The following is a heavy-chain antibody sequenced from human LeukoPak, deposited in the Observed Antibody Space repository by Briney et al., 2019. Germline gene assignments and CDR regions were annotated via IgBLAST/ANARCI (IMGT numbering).Heavy chain of an antibody. CDR3: ARDARDASGRAFDN. J-gene: IGHJ4*02. CDR1: GGSISSYF. CDR2: IYTSGNT. D-gene: IGHD3-10*01. Sequence: PSETLSLTCSVSGGSISSYFWSWIRQPAGKGLEWIGRIYTSGNTNYSPSLKSRVTMSVDTSENQFSLTLSSVTAADTAVYYCARDARDASGRAFDNWGQGTLVTVSS. V-gene: IGHV4-4*07.